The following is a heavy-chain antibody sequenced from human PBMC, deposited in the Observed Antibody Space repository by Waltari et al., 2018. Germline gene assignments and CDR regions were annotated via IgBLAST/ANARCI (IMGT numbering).Heavy chain of an antibody. CDR3: ARLYTVFDY. D-gene: IGHD3-16*01. CDR2: IYYSGST. J-gene: IGHJ4*02. CDR1: GGSISSSSYY. Sequence: QLQLQESGPGLVKPSETLSLTCTVSGGSISSSSYYWGWIRQPPGKGLEGIGSIYYSGSTHYNPSHKSRVTRSVDTSKNQFSLKLSSVTAADTAVYYCARLYTVFDYWGQGTLVTVSS. V-gene: IGHV4-39*07.